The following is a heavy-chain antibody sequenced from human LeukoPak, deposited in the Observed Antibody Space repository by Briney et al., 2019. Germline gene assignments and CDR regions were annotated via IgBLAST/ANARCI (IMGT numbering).Heavy chain of an antibody. Sequence: GGSLRLSCAASGFTFTKYAMNWVRQAPGKGLEWVSGISGSGGSTYYADSVKGRFTISRDNSKNTLSLQMNSLRAEDTAVYYCAKDSPPGLRYFDWLLFPGGGFFDYWGQGTLVTVSS. V-gene: IGHV3-23*01. J-gene: IGHJ4*02. D-gene: IGHD3-9*01. CDR3: AKDSPPGLRYFDWLLFPGGGFFDY. CDR1: GFTFTKYA. CDR2: ISGSGGST.